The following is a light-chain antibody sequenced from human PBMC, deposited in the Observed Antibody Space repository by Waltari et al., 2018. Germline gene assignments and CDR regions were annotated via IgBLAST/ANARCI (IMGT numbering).Light chain of an antibody. CDR1: SRAVGTSDL. V-gene: IGLV2-23*02. CDR2: EVV. J-gene: IGLJ2*01. Sequence: QSALTQPASVSGSLGQSITFSCTGTSRAVGTSDLVSWYRQCPGEAPRLMIYEVVKRPSRVSNRFSGSKSGNMASLTISGLQAEDEAHYYCSSYAGGGRVVFGGGTKLTVL. CDR3: SSYAGGGRVV.